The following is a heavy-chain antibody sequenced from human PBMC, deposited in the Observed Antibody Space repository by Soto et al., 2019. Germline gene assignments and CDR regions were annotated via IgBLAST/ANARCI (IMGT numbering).Heavy chain of an antibody. Sequence: SETLSLTCTVSGGSISSSSYYWGWIRQPPGKGLEWIGSIYYSGSTYYNQSLKSRVTISVDTSKNQFSLKLSSVTAADTAVYYCVRHGGPYYDILTGYCWTAGTGWFDPWGHGTLVTVSS. D-gene: IGHD3-9*01. CDR2: IYYSGST. CDR1: GGSISSSSYY. J-gene: IGHJ5*02. CDR3: VRHGGPYYDILTGYCWTAGTGWFDP. V-gene: IGHV4-39*01.